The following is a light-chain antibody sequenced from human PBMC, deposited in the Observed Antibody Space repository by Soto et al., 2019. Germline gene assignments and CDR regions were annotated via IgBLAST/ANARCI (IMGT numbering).Light chain of an antibody. J-gene: IGKJ1*01. Sequence: DIQMTQSPSTLSASVGDRVTITCRASQSISTWLAWYQQKPGKAPKLLIYKASSLESGVPSRFSGRGSGTEFPLTISSLQPDDFATYYCQQYNSYGTFGQGTNVEIK. V-gene: IGKV1-5*03. CDR1: QSISTW. CDR3: QQYNSYGT. CDR2: KAS.